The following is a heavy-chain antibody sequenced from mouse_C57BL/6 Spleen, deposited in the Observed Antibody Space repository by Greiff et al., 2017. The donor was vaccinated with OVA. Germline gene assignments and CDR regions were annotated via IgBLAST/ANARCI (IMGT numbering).Heavy chain of an antibody. V-gene: IGHV1-22*01. D-gene: IGHD2-3*01. Sequence: EMKLMESGPELVKPGASVKMSCKASGYTFTDYNMHWVKQSHGKSLEWIGYINPNNGGTSYNQKFKGKATLTVNKSSSTAYMELRSLTSEDSAVYYCAMDLAWFAYWGQGTLVTVSA. J-gene: IGHJ3*01. CDR2: INPNNGGT. CDR3: AMDLAWFAY. CDR1: GYTFTDYN.